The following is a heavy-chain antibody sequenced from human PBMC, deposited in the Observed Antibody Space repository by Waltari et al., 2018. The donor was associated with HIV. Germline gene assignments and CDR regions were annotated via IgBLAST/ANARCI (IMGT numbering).Heavy chain of an antibody. Sequence: EVQLSESGGGLVQPGGSLSLSCEASGFTFNTYRMSWVRQIPGKGLEWISTIDASGGSTHYADSVKGRFTISRDNSMNTLYVQMNSLRAEDTALYYCARDVGSSPFFGCWGQGTPVTVSS. CDR3: ARDVGSSPFFGC. V-gene: IGHV3-23*01. J-gene: IGHJ4*02. D-gene: IGHD1-26*01. CDR1: GFTFNTYR. CDR2: IDASGGST.